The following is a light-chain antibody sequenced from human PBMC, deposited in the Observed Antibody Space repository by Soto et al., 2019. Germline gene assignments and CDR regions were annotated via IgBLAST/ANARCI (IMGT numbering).Light chain of an antibody. CDR1: QSINTRY. CDR3: QQYDDSARYK. J-gene: IGKJ2*01. CDR2: ATS. Sequence: EIVLTQSPGTLSLSPGERATLSCRASQSINTRYSGWYQQKPGQPPRLLIYATSSRAPGIPDRFSGSGSGTDFTITISRLEPEDFAVYYCQQYDDSARYKFGQGTNLDIK. V-gene: IGKV3-20*01.